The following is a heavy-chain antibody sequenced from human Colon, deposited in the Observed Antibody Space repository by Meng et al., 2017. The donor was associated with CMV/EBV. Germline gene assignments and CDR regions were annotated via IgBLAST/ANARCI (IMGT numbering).Heavy chain of an antibody. V-gene: IGHV4-39*07. J-gene: IGHJ4*02. CDR1: GGSISSTTYF. Sequence: QLQLQESGPGLVQPSETLSLTCTVSGGSISSTTYFWGWIRQPPGKGLEWIGNIFYSGSTYYNPSLKSRVIISGDRSKNQFSLNLSSVTAADTAVYYCARGFVVVEAATSAFDYWGQGTLVTVAS. CDR3: ARGFVVVEAATSAFDY. D-gene: IGHD2-15*01. CDR2: IFYSGST.